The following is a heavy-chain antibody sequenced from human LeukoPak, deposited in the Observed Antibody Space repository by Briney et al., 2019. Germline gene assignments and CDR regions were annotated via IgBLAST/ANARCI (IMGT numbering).Heavy chain of an antibody. CDR1: GGSISSYY. D-gene: IGHD6-6*01. CDR2: IYYSGST. V-gene: IGHV4-59*01. J-gene: IGHJ6*02. CDR3: ARSSSVAGYGMDV. Sequence: PSETLSLTCTVSGGSISSYYWSWIRQPPGKGLEWIGYIYYSGSTNYNPSLKSRVTISVDTSKNQFSLKLSSVTAADTAVYYCARSSSVAGYGMDVWGQGTTVTVS.